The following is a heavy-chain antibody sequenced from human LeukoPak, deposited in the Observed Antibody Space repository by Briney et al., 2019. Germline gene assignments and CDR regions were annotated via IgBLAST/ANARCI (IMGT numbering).Heavy chain of an antibody. CDR3: ARGRLGELSAVYFDY. CDR2: IYYTGRT. J-gene: IGHJ4*02. CDR1: GGSISSGGYY. Sequence: SETLSLTCTVSGGSISSGGYYWSWIRQHPGKGLEWIGYIYYTGRTYYNPSLKRRVTISVDTSKNQFSLKLSSVTAADTAVYYCARGRLGELSAVYFDYWGQGTLVTVSS. D-gene: IGHD3-16*02. V-gene: IGHV4-31*03.